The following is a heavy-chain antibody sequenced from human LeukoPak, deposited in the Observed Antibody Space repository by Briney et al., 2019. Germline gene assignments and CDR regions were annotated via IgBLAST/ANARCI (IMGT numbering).Heavy chain of an antibody. J-gene: IGHJ6*02. CDR2: ITISSTFI. CDR3: ARDGHGDGFLTGYSYFGMDV. D-gene: IGHD3-9*01. CDR1: GFSLSSYS. V-gene: IGHV3-21*01. Sequence: GGSLRLSCAASGFSLSSYSMNWVRQAPGKGLEWVSSITISSTFIYYADSVKGRFTISRDNAESSLFLQMNSLRAEDTAVYFCARDGHGDGFLTGYSYFGMDVWGQGTTVTVPS.